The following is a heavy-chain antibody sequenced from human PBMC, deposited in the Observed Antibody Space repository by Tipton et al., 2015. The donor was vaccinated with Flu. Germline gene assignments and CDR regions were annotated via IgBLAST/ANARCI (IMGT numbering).Heavy chain of an antibody. CDR2: IFPGDSET. CDR3: ARPGYCTNGVCFTGGVY. V-gene: IGHV5-51*01. J-gene: IGHJ4*02. Sequence: QLVQSGAEVRKPGESLKISCKASGYSFAKHWIGWVRQMPGKGLEWMGIIFPGDSETKYSPSFQGQVTISADESITTAYLQWSSLKASDTAMYYCARPGYCTNGVCFTGGVYWGQGTLVTVSS. CDR1: GYSFAKHW. D-gene: IGHD2-8*01.